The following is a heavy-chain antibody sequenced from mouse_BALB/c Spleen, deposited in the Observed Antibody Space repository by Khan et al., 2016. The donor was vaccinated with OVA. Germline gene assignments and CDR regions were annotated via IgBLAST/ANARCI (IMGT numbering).Heavy chain of an antibody. Sequence: VQLQQSGAELVKTGASVKLSCKASGYTFISYYMYWVKQRPGQGLEWIGEINPSNGGTNFNEKFKNKATLTVDKSSYTAYMQLSSLTSNDSAVYYGTRSGYGSFAYWGQGTLVTVSA. V-gene: IGHV1S81*02. CDR1: GYTFISYY. CDR3: TRSGYGSFAY. J-gene: IGHJ3*01. CDR2: INPSNGGT. D-gene: IGHD2-2*01.